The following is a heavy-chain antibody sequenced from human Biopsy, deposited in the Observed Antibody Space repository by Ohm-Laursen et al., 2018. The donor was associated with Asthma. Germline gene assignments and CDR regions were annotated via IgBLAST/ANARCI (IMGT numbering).Heavy chain of an antibody. J-gene: IGHJ3*01. CDR3: ARDPSYFDPSVEGWHL. CDR2: ITPISLTP. Sequence: ASVKVSCKGSRDIFSSYGFSWVRQAPGQGLEWMGGITPISLTPSYARRFRGRVTISADEYTRTAYMELSSLRSEDTAVYYCARDPSYFDPSVEGWHLWGQGTMVTVSS. D-gene: IGHD3-22*01. V-gene: IGHV1-69*13. CDR1: RDIFSSYG.